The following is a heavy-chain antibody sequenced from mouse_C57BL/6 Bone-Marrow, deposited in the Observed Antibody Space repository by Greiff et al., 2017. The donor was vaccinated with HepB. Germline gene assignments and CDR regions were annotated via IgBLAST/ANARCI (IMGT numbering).Heavy chain of an antibody. CDR1: GYTFTSYW. CDR3: AIMVTTRTWFAY. V-gene: IGHV1-53*01. J-gene: IGHJ3*01. Sequence: VQLQQPGTELVKPGASVKLSCKASGYTFTSYWMHWVMQRPGQGLEWIGNINPSNGGTNYNEKFKSKATLTVDKSSSTAYMQLSSLTSEDSAVYYCAIMVTTRTWFAYWGQGTLVTVSA. CDR2: INPSNGGT. D-gene: IGHD2-2*01.